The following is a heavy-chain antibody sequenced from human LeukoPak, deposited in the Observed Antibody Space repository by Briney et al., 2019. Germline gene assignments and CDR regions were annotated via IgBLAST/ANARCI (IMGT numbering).Heavy chain of an antibody. Sequence: PGGSLRLSCAASGFSFGSHAMSWVRQVPGKGLEWVTDISGGGGSNHYAASVKGRFTSSRDNVKNNVYLQVNRLRAEDTAFNYCARDSRFDGSACNSGAFDIWGQGKMVIVSS. V-gene: IGHV3-23*01. CDR1: GFSFGSHA. J-gene: IGHJ3*02. D-gene: IGHD3-22*01. CDR3: ARDSRFDGSACNSGAFDI. CDR2: ISGGGGSN.